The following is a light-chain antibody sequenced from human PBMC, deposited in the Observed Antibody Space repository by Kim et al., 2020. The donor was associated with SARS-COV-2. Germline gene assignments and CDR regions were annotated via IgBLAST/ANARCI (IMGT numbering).Light chain of an antibody. CDR3: QQYNRYSPT. Sequence: DIQMTQSPSTLSASVGDRVTITCRASQSISSWLAWYQQKPGKAPKLLIYDASSLESGVPSRFSGSGSGTEFTLTISSLQPDDFATYYCQQYNRYSPTFGQGTKVDSK. CDR2: DAS. V-gene: IGKV1-5*01. CDR1: QSISSW. J-gene: IGKJ1*01.